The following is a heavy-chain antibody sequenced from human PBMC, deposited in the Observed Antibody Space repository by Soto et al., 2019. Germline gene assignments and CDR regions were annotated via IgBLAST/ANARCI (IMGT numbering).Heavy chain of an antibody. J-gene: IGHJ4*02. CDR3: TRGMSGYDYLFDH. CDR2: ISASGST. V-gene: IGHV4-4*07. Sequence: SETLSLTCTVSGGSISTFYWIWIRQPAGKRLEWIGRISASGSTNYNPSLKSRVSMSVDTSKNQFSLNLSSVTAADTAVYYCTRGMSGYDYLFDHWGQGSLVPVSS. D-gene: IGHD5-12*01. CDR1: GGSISTFY.